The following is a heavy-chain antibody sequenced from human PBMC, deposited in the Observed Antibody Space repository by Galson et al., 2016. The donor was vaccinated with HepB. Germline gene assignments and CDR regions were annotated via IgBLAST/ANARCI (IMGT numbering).Heavy chain of an antibody. CDR3: ARGIGGHYYGSGRLD. J-gene: IGHJ4*02. CDR2: IRSSSDLI. D-gene: IGHD3-10*01. V-gene: IGHV3-48*02. CDR1: GFTFSSYS. Sequence: SLRLSCAASGFTFSSYSMNWVRQAPGKGLEWVSYIRSSSDLIYYADSVKGRFTISRDNAKNSLYLQLNSLRDEDKAVYYCARGIGGHYYGSGRLDWGQGTLVTVSS.